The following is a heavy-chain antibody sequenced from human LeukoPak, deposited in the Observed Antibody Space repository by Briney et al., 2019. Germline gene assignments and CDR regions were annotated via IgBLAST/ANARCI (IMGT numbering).Heavy chain of an antibody. CDR1: GFTFRGSA. CDR2: IKTKANNNET. Sequence: GGSLRLSCAGSGFTFRGSAMHWVRQASGKGLEWVGRIKTKANNNETAYAASLSGRFAITRNTPKNMAYLHLNALKTEDNALYYCVNFNWNYTALPCDYCGDGALVTVSS. D-gene: IGHD1-7*01. CDR3: VNFNWNYTALPCDY. V-gene: IGHV3-73*01. J-gene: IGHJ4*01.